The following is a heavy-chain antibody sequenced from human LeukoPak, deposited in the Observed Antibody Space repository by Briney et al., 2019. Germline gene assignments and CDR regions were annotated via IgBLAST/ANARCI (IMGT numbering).Heavy chain of an antibody. J-gene: IGHJ4*02. D-gene: IGHD5-18*01. Sequence: GGSLRLSCAASGFTVSSNYMNWVRQAPGKGLEWVSSISSSSSYIYYADSVKGRFTISRDNAKNTLYLQMNNLRGEDTALYYCSKAGDTNYYRYGDYWGQGTLVTVSS. V-gene: IGHV3-21*04. CDR1: GFTVSSNY. CDR2: ISSSSSYI. CDR3: SKAGDTNYYRYGDY.